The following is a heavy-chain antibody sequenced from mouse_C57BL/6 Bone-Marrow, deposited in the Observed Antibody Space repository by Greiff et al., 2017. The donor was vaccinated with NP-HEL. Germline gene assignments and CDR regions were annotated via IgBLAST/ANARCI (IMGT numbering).Heavy chain of an antibody. CDR3: GRATYNDYDEAMDF. Sequence: VQLQQSGPELVKPGASVKISCKASGYTFTDYYMNWVKQSHGKSLEWIGDINPNNGGNSYNQKFKGKATLTVDKSSSTAYMELRSLTSEDSAVYYCGRATYNDYDEAMDFWGQGTSVTVSS. CDR1: GYTFTDYY. D-gene: IGHD2-4*01. V-gene: IGHV1-26*01. J-gene: IGHJ4*01. CDR2: INPNNGGN.